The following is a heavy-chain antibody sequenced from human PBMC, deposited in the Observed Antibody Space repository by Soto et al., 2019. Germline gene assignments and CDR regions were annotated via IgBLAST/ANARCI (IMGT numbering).Heavy chain of an antibody. CDR3: ARVHSTMIVVVITTEFDY. CDR1: GYTFTSYG. CDR2: ISAYNGNT. J-gene: IGHJ4*02. D-gene: IGHD3-22*01. Sequence: ASVKVSCKASGYTFTSYGINWVRQAPGQGLEWMGWISAYNGNTNYAQKLQGRVTMTTDTSTSTAYMELRSLRSDDTAVYYCARVHSTMIVVVITTEFDYWGQGTLVTVSS. V-gene: IGHV1-18*01.